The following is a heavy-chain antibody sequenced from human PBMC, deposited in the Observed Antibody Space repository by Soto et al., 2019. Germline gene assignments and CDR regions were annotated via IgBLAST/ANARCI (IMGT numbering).Heavy chain of an antibody. J-gene: IGHJ5*01. CDR2: IYNNRST. V-gene: IGHV4-61*01. CDR3: ARESYDSGGRYSRWFDP. D-gene: IGHD3-22*01. Sequence: KTSETLSLTCTVSGFSVRSDYYYWNWIRQPPGKGPEWIGNIYNNRSTSYNPSLKSRVIISIDTSKNQFSLKLSSVTAADTAVYYCARESYDSGGRYSRWFDPWGQGTLVTVSS. CDR1: GFSVRSDYYY.